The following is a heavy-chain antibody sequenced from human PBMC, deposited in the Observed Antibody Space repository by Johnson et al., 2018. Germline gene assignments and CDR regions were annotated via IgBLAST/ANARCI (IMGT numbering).Heavy chain of an antibody. J-gene: IGHJ6*02. Sequence: EVQLLESGGGLVQPGGSLRLSCAASGFTFTSYWMGWVRQAPGKGLAWVANIKQDESEKHYVDSVKGRFTLPRDNAKNSLYLQMNGLRAEDTAIYYCARPTVPSFWSGISFNYGMDVWGQGTTVTISS. CDR2: IKQDESEK. D-gene: IGHD3-3*01. CDR3: ARPTVPSFWSGISFNYGMDV. CDR1: GFTFTSYW. V-gene: IGHV3-7*03.